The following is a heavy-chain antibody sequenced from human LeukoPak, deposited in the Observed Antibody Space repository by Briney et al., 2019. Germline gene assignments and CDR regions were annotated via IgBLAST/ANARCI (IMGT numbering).Heavy chain of an antibody. Sequence: GGSLRLSCAASGFTFSGAWMSWVRQAPGKGLEWISGISGSGASTYYADSVKGRFTISRDDSRNTLYLQMNSLRGDDTAVYYCAKDVGKWESLHFFDYWGQGTLVTVSS. D-gene: IGHD1-26*01. CDR3: AKDVGKWESLHFFDY. V-gene: IGHV3-23*01. CDR2: ISGSGAST. J-gene: IGHJ4*02. CDR1: GFTFSGAW.